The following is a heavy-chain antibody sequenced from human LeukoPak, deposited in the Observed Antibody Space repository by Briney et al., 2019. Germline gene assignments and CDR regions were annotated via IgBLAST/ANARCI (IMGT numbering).Heavy chain of an antibody. CDR1: GFTFSTYT. Sequence: PGGSLRLSCGASGFTFSTYTMNWVRQAPGKGLEWVSSISSTSSTIHYADSVKGRFTISRDNAKNSLFLQMNSLRDEDTAVYYRARARGFDWWGQGTLVTVSS. CDR2: ISSTSSTI. CDR3: ARARGFDW. J-gene: IGHJ4*02. V-gene: IGHV3-48*02.